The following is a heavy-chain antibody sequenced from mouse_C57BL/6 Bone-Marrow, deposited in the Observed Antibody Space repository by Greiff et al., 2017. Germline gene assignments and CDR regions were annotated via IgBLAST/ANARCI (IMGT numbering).Heavy chain of an antibody. V-gene: IGHV1-64*01. J-gene: IGHJ3*01. D-gene: IGHD3-2*02. CDR2: IHPNSGST. CDR1: GYTFTSYW. Sequence: VQLQQPGAELVKPGASVKLSCKASGYTFTSYWMHWVKQRPGQGLEWIGMIHPNSGSTNYNEKFKSKATLTVDKSSSTAYMQLSSLTSEDSAVYYCSIGGLRLLAWFAYWGQGTLVTVSA. CDR3: SIGGLRLLAWFAY.